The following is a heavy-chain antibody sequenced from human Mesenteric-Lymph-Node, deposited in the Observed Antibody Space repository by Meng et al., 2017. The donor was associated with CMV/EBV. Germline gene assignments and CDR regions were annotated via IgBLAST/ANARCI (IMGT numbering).Heavy chain of an antibody. Sequence: LSCAASGFTVSRNYMSWVRQAPGKGLEWVSIIYSGGETYFADSMKGRFTISRDNSRNTVDLQMNSLRVEDTAVYYCAMSTVVNVGGYWGRGTLVTVSS. CDR3: AMSTVVNVGGY. D-gene: IGHD4-23*01. J-gene: IGHJ4*02. CDR2: IYSGGET. V-gene: IGHV3-66*02. CDR1: GFTVSRNY.